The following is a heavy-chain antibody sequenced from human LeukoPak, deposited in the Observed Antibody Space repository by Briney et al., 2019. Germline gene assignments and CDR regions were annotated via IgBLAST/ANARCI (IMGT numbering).Heavy chain of an antibody. V-gene: IGHV1-69*04. CDR1: GGTFSSYA. CDR2: IIPILGIA. J-gene: IGHJ3*02. D-gene: IGHD6-19*01. CDR3: ATKSIAVALWAFDI. Sequence: SVKVSCKAPGGTFSSYAISWVRQAPGQGLEWMGRIIPILGIANYAQKFQGRVTMTEDTSTDTAYMELSSLRSEDTAVYYCATKSIAVALWAFDIWGQGTMVTVSS.